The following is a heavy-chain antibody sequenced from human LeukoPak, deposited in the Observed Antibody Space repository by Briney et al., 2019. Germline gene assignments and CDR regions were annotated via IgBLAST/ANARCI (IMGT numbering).Heavy chain of an antibody. CDR1: GFSFSSYG. D-gene: IGHD3-22*01. Sequence: LSGGSLRLSCAASGFSFSSYGMHWVRQAPGKGLEWVAVIWYDGSNKYYADSVKGRFTISRDNSKNTLYLEMNSLGAEDTAVYYCAEDTRTQWLLLFFDYWGQGTLVTVSS. J-gene: IGHJ4*02. CDR3: AEDTRTQWLLLFFDY. V-gene: IGHV3-30*02. CDR2: IWYDGSNK.